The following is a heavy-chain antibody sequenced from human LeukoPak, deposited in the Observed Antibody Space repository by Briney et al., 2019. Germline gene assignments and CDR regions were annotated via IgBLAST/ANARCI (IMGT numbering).Heavy chain of an antibody. D-gene: IGHD1-1*01. CDR1: GFTFSSYR. CDR2: ISSTSTYI. J-gene: IGHJ4*02. Sequence: GGSLRLSCVASGFTFSSYRMNWVRQAPGKGLEWVSSISSTSTYIYYADSLKGRFTISRDNAKNSLFLQMNSLGAEDTAVYYCARGRGGTSFVDYWGQGTLVTVSS. CDR3: ARGRGGTSFVDY. V-gene: IGHV3-21*04.